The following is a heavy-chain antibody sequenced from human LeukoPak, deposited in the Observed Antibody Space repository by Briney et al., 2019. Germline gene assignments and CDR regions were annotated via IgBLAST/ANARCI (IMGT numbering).Heavy chain of an antibody. Sequence: SETLSLTCTVSGGSISSYYWSWIRQPPGKGLEWIGYIYYSGSTNYNPSLKSRVTISVDTSKNQFSLKLTSVTAADTAVYYCATHPPRVCTGGSCSDYWGQGTLVTVSS. J-gene: IGHJ4*02. V-gene: IGHV4-59*01. D-gene: IGHD2-15*01. CDR2: IYYSGST. CDR3: ATHPPRVCTGGSCSDY. CDR1: GGSISSYY.